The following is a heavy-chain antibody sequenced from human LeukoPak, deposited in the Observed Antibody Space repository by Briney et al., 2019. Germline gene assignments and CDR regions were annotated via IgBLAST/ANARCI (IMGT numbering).Heavy chain of an antibody. D-gene: IGHD3-9*01. V-gene: IGHV1-8*01. Sequence: GASVKVSCKASGYTLTSYDINWVRQATGQGLEWMGWTNPNSGNTGYAQKFQGRVTMTRNTSISTAYMELSSLRSEDTAVYYCARGPWYYDILTGYPNDYYYYGMDVWGQGTTVTVSS. CDR2: TNPNSGNT. CDR3: ARGPWYYDILTGYPNDYYYYGMDV. J-gene: IGHJ6*02. CDR1: GYTLTSYD.